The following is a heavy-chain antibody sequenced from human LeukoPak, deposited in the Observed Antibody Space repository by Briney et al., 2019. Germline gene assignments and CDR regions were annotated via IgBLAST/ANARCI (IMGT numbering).Heavy chain of an antibody. Sequence: SETLSLTCTVSGYSISSGYYWGWIRQPPGKGLEWIGSIYHSGSTYYNPSLKSRVTISVGTSKNQFSLKLSSVTAADTAVYYCASSRGSYLNWFDPWGQGTLVTVSS. J-gene: IGHJ5*02. CDR2: IYHSGST. CDR3: ASSRGSYLNWFDP. D-gene: IGHD1-26*01. V-gene: IGHV4-38-2*02. CDR1: GYSISSGYY.